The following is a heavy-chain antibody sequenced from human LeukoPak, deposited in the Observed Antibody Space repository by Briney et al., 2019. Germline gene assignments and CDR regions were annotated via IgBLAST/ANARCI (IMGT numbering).Heavy chain of an antibody. D-gene: IGHD1-26*01. Sequence: PGGSLRLSCAASGFTFDEFAMHWVRQAQGKGPEWGSSISWNRDTIGYADSVKGRFTISRDDAQNSVSLQMNSLRVEDTAFNYVAKSRPPGSYYRPIDYWGQGTLVTVSS. CDR3: AKSRPPGSYYRPIDY. CDR2: ISWNRDTI. J-gene: IGHJ4*02. CDR1: GFTFDEFA. V-gene: IGHV3-9*01.